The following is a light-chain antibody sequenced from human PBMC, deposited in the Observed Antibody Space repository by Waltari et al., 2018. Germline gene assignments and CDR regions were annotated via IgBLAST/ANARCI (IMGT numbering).Light chain of an antibody. CDR1: SRDTGRSDS. V-gene: IGLV2-8*01. CDR2: EVN. CDR3: SSHGGSDKFYV. Sequence: QSALTQPPSASRSHGQSVAISCPRTSRDTGRSDSFSWYQHHPGKAPKLIISEVNKRPSGVPDRFSGAKSGNTASLTVSGLQAEDEADYYCSSHGGSDKFYVFGTGTKVTVL. J-gene: IGLJ1*01.